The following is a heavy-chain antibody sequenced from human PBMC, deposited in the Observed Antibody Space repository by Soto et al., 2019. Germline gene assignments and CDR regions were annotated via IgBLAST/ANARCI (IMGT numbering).Heavy chain of an antibody. J-gene: IGHJ4*02. CDR3: ARTHTAISYFDY. V-gene: IGHV4-39*01. CDR2: IYYSGST. CDR1: GGSISSSSYY. D-gene: IGHD5-18*01. Sequence: PSETLSLTCTVSGGSISSSSYYWGCIRQPPGKGLEWIGSIYYSGSTYYNPSLKSRVTISVDTSKNQFSLKLSSVTAADTAVYYCARTHTAISYFDYWGQGTLVTVSS.